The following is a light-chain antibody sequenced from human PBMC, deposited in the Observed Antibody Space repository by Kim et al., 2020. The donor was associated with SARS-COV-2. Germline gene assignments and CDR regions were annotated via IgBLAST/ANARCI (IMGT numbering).Light chain of an antibody. V-gene: IGLV1-44*01. J-gene: IGLJ2*01. CDR1: FSNVGRNT. CDR2: GYN. Sequence: GQRVTISCSGSFSNVGRNTVNWYQQLPGTDPKLLIFGYNQRPSGVPDRFSGSKSGTSASLAISGLQSEDEADYYCAAWDDNLNGVGFGGGTQLTVL. CDR3: AAWDDNLNGVG.